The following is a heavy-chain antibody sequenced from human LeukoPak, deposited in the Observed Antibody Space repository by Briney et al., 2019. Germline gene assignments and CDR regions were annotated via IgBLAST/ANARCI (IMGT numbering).Heavy chain of an antibody. J-gene: IGHJ5*02. D-gene: IGHD3-3*01. Sequence: ASVKVSCKASGYTFTSYGISWVRQAPGRGLEWMGWISAYNGNTNYAQKLQGRVTMTTDTSTSTAYMELRSLRSDDTAVYYCARALRPYDFWSGYSDNRFDPWGQGTLVTVSS. CDR3: ARALRPYDFWSGYSDNRFDP. CDR2: ISAYNGNT. CDR1: GYTFTSYG. V-gene: IGHV1-18*01.